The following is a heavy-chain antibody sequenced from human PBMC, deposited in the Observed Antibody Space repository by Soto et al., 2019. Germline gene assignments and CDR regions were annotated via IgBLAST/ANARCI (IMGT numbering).Heavy chain of an antibody. CDR3: ALIAAAGQQGRHYFAN. Sequence: GGSLRLSCAASGFTFSSYSMNWIRQAPGKGLEWVSSISSSSSYIYHADSVKGRFTISRDNAKNSLYLQMNSLRAEDTAVYYCALIAAAGQQGRHYFANWGQGTLVTVSS. J-gene: IGHJ4*02. V-gene: IGHV3-21*01. CDR2: ISSSSSYI. D-gene: IGHD6-13*01. CDR1: GFTFSSYS.